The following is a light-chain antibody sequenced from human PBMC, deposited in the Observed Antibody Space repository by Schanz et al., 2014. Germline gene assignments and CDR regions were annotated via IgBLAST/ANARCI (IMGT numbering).Light chain of an antibody. V-gene: IGLV2-14*01. Sequence: QSALTQPASVSGSPGQSITISCTGTSSDVGGYNYVSWYQQHPGKAPKLMIYEVSKRPSGVPDRFSGSKSGNTASLTVSGLQAEDEADYYCCSYAGSSTSYVFGTGTKLTVL. J-gene: IGLJ1*01. CDR1: SSDVGGYNY. CDR3: CSYAGSSTSYV. CDR2: EVS.